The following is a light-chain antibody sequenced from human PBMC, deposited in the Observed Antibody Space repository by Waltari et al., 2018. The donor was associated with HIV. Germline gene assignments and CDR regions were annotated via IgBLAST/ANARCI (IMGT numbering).Light chain of an antibody. J-gene: IGKJ4*01. CDR1: QSISSTY. Sequence: EIVLTQSPGPLSLSQGERATLSCRASQSISSTYLAWYQQKPGQAPSLLIYGASTRATGIPDRFSGSGSGTDFSLSISRLEPEDFAVYYCQHYGTSLLTFGGGTKVEIK. CDR3: QHYGTSLLT. V-gene: IGKV3-20*01. CDR2: GAS.